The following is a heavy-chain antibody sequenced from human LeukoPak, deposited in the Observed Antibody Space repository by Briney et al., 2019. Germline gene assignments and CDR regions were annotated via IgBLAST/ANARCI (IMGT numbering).Heavy chain of an antibody. D-gene: IGHD1-26*01. CDR1: GFTFSHYA. V-gene: IGHV3-33*01. CDR3: ARDVGTIPATETGGWFDP. J-gene: IGHJ5*02. CDR2: IWYDGSNK. Sequence: GGPLRLSCVASGFTFSHYAMHWVRQAPGKGLEWVAIIWYDGSNKYYGDSVKGRFTISRDNSKNTLYLKMNSLRAEDTAVYYCARDVGTIPATETGGWFDPWGQGTLVTVSS.